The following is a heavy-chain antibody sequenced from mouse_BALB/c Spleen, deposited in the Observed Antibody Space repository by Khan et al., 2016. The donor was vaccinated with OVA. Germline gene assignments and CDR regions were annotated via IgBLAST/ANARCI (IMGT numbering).Heavy chain of an antibody. J-gene: IGHJ3*01. CDR3: ARSTYKYAFAY. Sequence: EVQLVESGPSLVQPSQTLSLTCSVTGDSITSGFWSWVRKFPGNKLEYMGYMIYSGYTYYNPSLKGRFSITRHTSKNQYYLQLNSVTTEDTGTFYCARSTYKYAFAYWGQGALVTVSA. CDR2: MIYSGYT. CDR1: GDSITSGF. D-gene: IGHD1-3*01. V-gene: IGHV3-8*02.